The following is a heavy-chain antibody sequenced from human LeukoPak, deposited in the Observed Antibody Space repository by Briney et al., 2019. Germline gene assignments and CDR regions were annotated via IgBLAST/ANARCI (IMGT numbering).Heavy chain of an antibody. J-gene: IGHJ4*02. D-gene: IGHD3-22*01. CDR3: AKGETYYYDSSGYYLDY. CDR1: GFTFGDYA. Sequence: PGGSLRLSCAASGFTFGDYAMHWVRQAPGKGLEWVSGISWNSGSIGYADSVKGRFTISRDNAKNSLYLQMNSLRAEDTALYYCAKGETYYYDSSGYYLDYWGQGTLVTVSS. V-gene: IGHV3-9*01. CDR2: ISWNSGSI.